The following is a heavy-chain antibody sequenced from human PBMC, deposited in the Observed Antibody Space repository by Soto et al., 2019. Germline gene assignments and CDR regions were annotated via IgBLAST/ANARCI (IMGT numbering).Heavy chain of an antibody. V-gene: IGHV3-9*01. D-gene: IGHD2-21*01. CDR2: ISWNSGST. J-gene: IGHJ4*02. Sequence: EVQLVESGGGLVQPGRSLRLSCAASGFSFGDYAMHWVRQAPGKGLEWVAGISWNSGSTGYADSVKGRITISRDNDKNTLYLQKSSLMAEDTAVYYCVEDNGLGVIPVFHYFGYWGQGTLVTVSS. CDR1: GFSFGDYA. CDR3: VEDNGLGVIPVFHYFGY.